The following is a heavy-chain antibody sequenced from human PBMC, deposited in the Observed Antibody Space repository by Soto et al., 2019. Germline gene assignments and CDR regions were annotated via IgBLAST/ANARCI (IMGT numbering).Heavy chain of an antibody. V-gene: IGHV3-33*01. Sequence: GGSLRLSCAASGFTFSSYGMHWVRQAPGKGLEWVAVIWYDGSNKYYADSVKGRFTISRDNSKNTLYLQMNSLGAEDTAVYYCARDPAHWYQLLPYNYYYGMDVWGKGTTVTVSS. D-gene: IGHD2-2*01. J-gene: IGHJ6*04. CDR3: ARDPAHWYQLLPYNYYYGMDV. CDR2: IWYDGSNK. CDR1: GFTFSSYG.